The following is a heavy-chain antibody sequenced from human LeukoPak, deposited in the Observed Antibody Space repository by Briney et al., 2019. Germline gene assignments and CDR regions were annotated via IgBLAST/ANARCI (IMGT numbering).Heavy chain of an antibody. Sequence: SETLSLTCTVSSGSISSYYWSWIRQPPGKGLEWIGYIYYSGSTNYNPSLKSRVTISVDTSKNQFSLKLSSVTAADTAVYYCARGRTYYDISKDAFDIWGQGTMVTVSS. CDR3: ARGRTYYDISKDAFDI. D-gene: IGHD3-22*01. J-gene: IGHJ3*02. CDR2: IYYSGST. V-gene: IGHV4-59*01. CDR1: SGSISSYY.